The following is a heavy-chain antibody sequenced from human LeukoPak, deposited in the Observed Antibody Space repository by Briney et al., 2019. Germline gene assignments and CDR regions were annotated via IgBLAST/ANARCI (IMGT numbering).Heavy chain of an antibody. Sequence: ASVKVSCKASGYTFTGYYMHWVRQAPGQGLEWMGWINPNSGGTNYAQKFQGRVTMTRDTSISTAYMELSRLRSDDTAVHYCARDPGYCSGGSCYLDWGQGTLVTVSS. CDR2: INPNSGGT. CDR3: ARDPGYCSGGSCYLD. J-gene: IGHJ4*02. CDR1: GYTFTGYY. V-gene: IGHV1-2*02. D-gene: IGHD2-15*01.